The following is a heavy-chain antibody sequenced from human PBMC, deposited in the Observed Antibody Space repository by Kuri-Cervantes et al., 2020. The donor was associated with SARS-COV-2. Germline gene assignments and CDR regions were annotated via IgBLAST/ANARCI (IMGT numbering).Heavy chain of an antibody. CDR3: ARGLGGSYYFGSDY. J-gene: IGHJ4*02. CDR1: GFTFSTYA. Sequence: GGSLRLSCAASGFTFSTYAMHWVRQAPGKGLEWVAVVSYDGINKYYADSVKGRFTISRDNSKNTLYLQMNSLRAEDTAVYYCARGLGGSYYFGSDYWGQGTLVTVSS. CDR2: VSYDGINK. V-gene: IGHV3-30-3*01. D-gene: IGHD1-26*01.